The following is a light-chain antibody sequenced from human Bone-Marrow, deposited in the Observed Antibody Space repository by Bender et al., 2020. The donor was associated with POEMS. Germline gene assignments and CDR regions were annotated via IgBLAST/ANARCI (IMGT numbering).Light chain of an antibody. CDR2: EGD. J-gene: IGLJ3*02. CDR1: SSDVGYYNF. Sequence: QSALTQPPSASGSPGQSVTISCTGTSSDVGYYNFVSWYQQHPGKVPKLVIYEGDKRPSGISSRFSGSKSGNTASLTISGLQTEDEAHYYYCSYAENNFFVFGGGTRLNVL. V-gene: IGLV2-23*01. CDR3: CSYAENNFFV.